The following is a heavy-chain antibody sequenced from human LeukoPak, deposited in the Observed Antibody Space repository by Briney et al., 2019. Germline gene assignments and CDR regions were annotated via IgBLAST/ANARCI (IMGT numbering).Heavy chain of an antibody. CDR3: AKTVRQWLANDAFAI. V-gene: IGHV4-59*01. D-gene: IGHD6-19*01. CDR1: GGSISGYY. CDR2: IYSSGST. J-gene: IGHJ3*02. Sequence: SETLSLTCTVSGGSISGYYWSWIPERPGKGLEWVGYIYSSGSTNYNPSLGSRVTISVDTSKNQFSLKLTSVTAADTAVYYCAKTVRQWLANDAFAIWGQGTMVTVSS.